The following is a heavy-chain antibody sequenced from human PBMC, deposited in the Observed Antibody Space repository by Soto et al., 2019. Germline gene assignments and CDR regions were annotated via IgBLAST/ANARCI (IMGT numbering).Heavy chain of an antibody. CDR3: GRDSGQYSSGFVPDPRGRCFYI. V-gene: IGHV1-3*01. J-gene: IGHJ3*02. Sequence: QVQLVQSGAEVKKPGASVKVSCKASGYTFTSYAMHWVRQAPGQRLEWMGWINAGNGNTKYSQKFQGRVTITRDTSASPAYMELGSLRSGGPALYFFGRDSGQYSSGFVPDPRGRCFYIWGQGEIVTVSS. CDR1: GYTFTSYA. D-gene: IGHD6-19*01. CDR2: INAGNGNT.